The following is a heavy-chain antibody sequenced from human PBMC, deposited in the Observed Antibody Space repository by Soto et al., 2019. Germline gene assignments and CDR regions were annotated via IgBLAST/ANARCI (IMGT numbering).Heavy chain of an antibody. CDR1: GFTFSSYG. D-gene: IGHD3-22*01. CDR3: AREYYDSSGSYNWFDP. Sequence: GGSLRLSCAASGFTFSSYGMHWVRQAPGKGLEWVAVIWYDGSNKYYADSVKGRFTISRDNSKNTLYLQMNSLRAEDTAVYYCAREYYDSSGSYNWFDPWGQGTLVTVSS. J-gene: IGHJ5*02. CDR2: IWYDGSNK. V-gene: IGHV3-33*01.